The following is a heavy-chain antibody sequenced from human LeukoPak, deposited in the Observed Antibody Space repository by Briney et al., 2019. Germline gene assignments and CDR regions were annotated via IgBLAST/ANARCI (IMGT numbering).Heavy chain of an antibody. CDR2: IRCDGSNK. Sequence: PGGSLTLSCAASGFTFSSYGMHWVRQAPGKGLEWVAFIRCDGSNKYYADSVKGRFTISRDNSKNTLYLQMNSLRAEDTAVYYCAKDEFFDGYCSSTSCSVGPFDYWGQGTLVTVSS. D-gene: IGHD2-2*03. CDR3: AKDEFFDGYCSSTSCSVGPFDY. CDR1: GFTFSSYG. V-gene: IGHV3-30*02. J-gene: IGHJ4*02.